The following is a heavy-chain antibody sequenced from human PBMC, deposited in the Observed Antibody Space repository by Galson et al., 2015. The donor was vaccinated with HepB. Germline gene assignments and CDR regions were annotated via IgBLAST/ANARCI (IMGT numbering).Heavy chain of an antibody. CDR1: GGTFSSYA. J-gene: IGHJ5*02. CDR2: IIPIFGTA. CDR3: ATQRKMDTAMSWDWFDP. Sequence: SVKVSCKASGGTFSSYAISWVRQAPGQGLEWMGGIIPIFGTANYAQKFQGRVTITADESTSTAYMELSSLRSEDTAVYYCATQRKMDTAMSWDWFDPWGQGTLVTVSS. D-gene: IGHD5-18*01. V-gene: IGHV1-69*13.